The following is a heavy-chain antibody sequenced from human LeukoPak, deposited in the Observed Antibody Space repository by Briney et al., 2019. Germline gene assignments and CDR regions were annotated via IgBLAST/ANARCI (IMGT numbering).Heavy chain of an antibody. Sequence: PGGSLRLSCAASGFTFSSYSMNWVRQAPGKGLERVAFIRYDGSNKYYADSVKGRFTISRDNSKNTLYLQMNSLRAEDTAVYYCAKDRYYYGSGKTYFDYWGQGTLVTVSS. CDR3: AKDRYYYGSGKTYFDY. J-gene: IGHJ4*02. CDR2: IRYDGSNK. CDR1: GFTFSSYS. V-gene: IGHV3-30*02. D-gene: IGHD3-10*01.